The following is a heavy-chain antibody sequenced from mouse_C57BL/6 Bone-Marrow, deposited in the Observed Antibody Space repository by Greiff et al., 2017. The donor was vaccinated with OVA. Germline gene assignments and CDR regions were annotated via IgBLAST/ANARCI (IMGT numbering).Heavy chain of an antibody. D-gene: IGHD4-1*01. CDR3: AREGWDPVAY. V-gene: IGHV5-4*01. CDR1: GFTFSSYA. Sequence: EVMLVESGGGLVKPGGSLKLSCAASGFTFSSYAMSWVRQTPEKRLEWVATISDGGSYTYYPDNVKGRFTISRDNAKNNLYLQMSHLKSEDTAMYYCAREGWDPVAYWGQGTLVTVSA. CDR2: ISDGGSYT. J-gene: IGHJ3*01.